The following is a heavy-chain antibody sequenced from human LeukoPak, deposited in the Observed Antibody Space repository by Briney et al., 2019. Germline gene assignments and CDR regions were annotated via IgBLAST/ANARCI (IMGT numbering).Heavy chain of an antibody. CDR3: AKDGSGSTWPFDC. CDR1: GFTFSSYW. CDR2: INTDGSSI. V-gene: IGHV3-74*01. J-gene: IGHJ4*02. Sequence: PGGSLRLSCAAPGFTFSSYWMHWVRQAPGKGLVWVSRINTDGSSISYADSVKGRLTISRDNAKNTLYLQMNSLRAEDTAVYYCAKDGSGSTWPFDCWGQGTLVTVSS. D-gene: IGHD3-10*01.